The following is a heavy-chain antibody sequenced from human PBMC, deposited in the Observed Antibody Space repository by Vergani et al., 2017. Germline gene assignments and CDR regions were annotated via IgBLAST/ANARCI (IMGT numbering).Heavy chain of an antibody. V-gene: IGHV3-21*01. CDR1: GFTFSHYS. D-gene: IGHD6-19*01. CDR3: ASHDSSGWYGENDAFDI. CDR2: ISGNNDDV. J-gene: IGHJ3*02. Sequence: VQLVESGGGVVQPGRSLRLSCVASGFTFSHYSMNWVRQAPGKGLEWVSSISGNNDDVYYADSVKGRFTISRDNAKNSLYLDMSSLRAEDTAVYYCASHDSSGWYGENDAFDIWGQGTMVTVSS.